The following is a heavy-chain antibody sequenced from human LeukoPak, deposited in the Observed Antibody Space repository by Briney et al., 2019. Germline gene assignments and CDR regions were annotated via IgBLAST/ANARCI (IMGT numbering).Heavy chain of an antibody. Sequence: GGSPRLSCAASGFTFSSSWMNWVRQSPGKGLEWVANIKEDGTEKYYVDSVKGRFTIFRDNAKNSLYLQMNSLRAEDTAVYYCARPHNNWRWYFDLWGRGTLVTVSS. CDR3: ARPHNNWRWYFDL. CDR1: GFTFSSSW. D-gene: IGHD3-3*01. J-gene: IGHJ2*01. CDR2: IKEDGTEK. V-gene: IGHV3-7*03.